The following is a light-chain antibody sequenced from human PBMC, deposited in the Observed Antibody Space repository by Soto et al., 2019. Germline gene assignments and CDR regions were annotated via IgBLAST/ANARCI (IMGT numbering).Light chain of an antibody. V-gene: IGLV2-14*01. Sequence: QSALTQPASVSGSPGQSITISCTGTSSDIGSFNYVSWYQQHPGTAPKLMIYEVSNRPSGVSNRFSGSKSGNKASLTISGLQAEDEAEYYCSSYTISSTLVFGGGTKLTVL. CDR1: SSDIGSFNY. J-gene: IGLJ3*02. CDR3: SSYTISSTLV. CDR2: EVS.